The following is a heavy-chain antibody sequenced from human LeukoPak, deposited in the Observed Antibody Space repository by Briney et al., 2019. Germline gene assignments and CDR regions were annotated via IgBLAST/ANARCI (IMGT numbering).Heavy chain of an antibody. D-gene: IGHD3-3*01. CDR2: INPNSGGT. V-gene: IGHV1-2*02. CDR3: ARDLVGGRSGYYDFWSGYWYNWFDP. CDR1: GYTFTGYY. Sequence: ASVKVSCKASGYTFTGYYMHWVRQAPGQGLEWMGWINPNSGGTNYAQKFQGRVTMTRDTYISTAYMELSRLRSDDTAVYYCARDLVGGRSGYYDFWSGYWYNWFDPWGQGTLVTVSS. J-gene: IGHJ5*02.